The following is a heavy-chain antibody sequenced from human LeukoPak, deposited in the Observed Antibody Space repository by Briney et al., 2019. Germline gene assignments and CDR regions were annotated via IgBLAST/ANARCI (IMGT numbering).Heavy chain of an antibody. J-gene: IGHJ4*02. D-gene: IGHD3-10*01. CDR2: ISGSGGST. CDR3: AKAGSSYYFDY. CDR1: GFTFSNYW. V-gene: IGHV3-23*01. Sequence: GGSLRLSCAASGFTFSNYWMTWVRQAPGKGLEWVSAISGSGGSTYYADSVKGRFTISRDNSRNTLYLQMNSLRAEDTAVYYCAKAGSSYYFDYWGQGTLVTVSS.